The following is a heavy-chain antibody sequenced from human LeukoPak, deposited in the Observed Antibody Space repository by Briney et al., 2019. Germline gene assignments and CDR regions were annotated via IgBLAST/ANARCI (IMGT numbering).Heavy chain of an antibody. CDR3: ARVSTTVTTSVY. Sequence: GASVKVSCKASVYTFTGYYMHWVRQAPGQGLEWMGWINPNSGGANYAQKFQGRVTMTRDTSISTAYMELSRLRSDDTAVYYCARVSTTVTTSVYWGQGTLVTVSS. V-gene: IGHV1-2*02. CDR1: VYTFTGYY. D-gene: IGHD4-17*01. J-gene: IGHJ4*02. CDR2: INPNSGGA.